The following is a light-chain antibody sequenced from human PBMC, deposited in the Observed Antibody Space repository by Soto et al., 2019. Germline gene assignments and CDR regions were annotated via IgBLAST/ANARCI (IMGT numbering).Light chain of an antibody. CDR1: PSVTNF. V-gene: IGKV3-11*01. CDR2: DAS. CDR3: QQRSDWPLT. Sequence: EIVLTQSPATPSLSPGERATLSCRASPSVTNFLAWYQQKPGQAPRLLIYDASNRATGIPARFSGSGSGTDFTLTISSLEPEDFAVYYCQQRSDWPLTFGQGTRLEIK. J-gene: IGKJ5*01.